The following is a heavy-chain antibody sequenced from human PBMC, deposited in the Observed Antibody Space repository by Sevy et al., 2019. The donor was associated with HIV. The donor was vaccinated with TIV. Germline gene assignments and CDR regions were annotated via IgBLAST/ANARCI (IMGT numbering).Heavy chain of an antibody. CDR3: ARVRYDYVWGTYQATVGDY. Sequence: ASVKVSCKASGYTFTSYGISWVRQAPGQGLEWMGWISAYNGNTNYAQKLQGRVTMTTDTSTSTAYMELRSLRSDDTAVYYCARVRYDYVWGTYQATVGDYWGQGTLVTVSS. D-gene: IGHD3-16*01. V-gene: IGHV1-18*04. CDR1: GYTFTSYG. CDR2: ISAYNGNT. J-gene: IGHJ4*02.